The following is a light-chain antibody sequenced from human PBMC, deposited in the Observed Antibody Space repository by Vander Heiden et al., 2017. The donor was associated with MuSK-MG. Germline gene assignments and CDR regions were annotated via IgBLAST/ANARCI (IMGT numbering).Light chain of an antibody. CDR3: QQTDNTPYT. J-gene: IGKJ2*01. Sequence: DIQLTQSPSSLSASVGDRVTITCRASQSISNYLNWYQQKPGKAPKVLIYAASSLQSGVTSRFSGSGSGTDFTLTISRLQPEDFATYYCQQTDNTPYTFGQGTTLEIK. V-gene: IGKV1-39*01. CDR1: QSISNY. CDR2: AAS.